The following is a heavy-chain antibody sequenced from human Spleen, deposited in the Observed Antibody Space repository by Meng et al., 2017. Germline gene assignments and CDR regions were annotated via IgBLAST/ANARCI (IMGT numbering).Heavy chain of an antibody. CDR1: GGSISSSSYY. CDR3: ARDTPLDTLDYGMDV. CDR2: IYYSGST. Sequence: SETLSLTCTVSGGSISSSSYYWGWIRQPPGKGLEWIGYIYYSGSTNYNPSLKSRVTISVDTSKNQFSLKLSSVTAADTAVYYCARDTPLDTLDYGMDVWGQGTTVTVSS. D-gene: IGHD1-1*01. V-gene: IGHV4-61*01. J-gene: IGHJ6*02.